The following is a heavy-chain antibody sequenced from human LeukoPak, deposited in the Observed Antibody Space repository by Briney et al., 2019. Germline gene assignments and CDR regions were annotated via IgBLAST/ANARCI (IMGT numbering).Heavy chain of an antibody. V-gene: IGHV6-1*01. Sequence: SQTLSLTCAITGDSVSSNTAAWKWLRQSPSRGLEWLGRTYYRCKWYNDYAVSVKSRITINPDTSKNQFSLQLNSVAPADTAVYYCARDHGGLDYWGQGTVVTVSS. J-gene: IGHJ4*02. CDR2: TYYRCKWYN. CDR3: ARDHGGLDY. CDR1: GDSVSSNTAA.